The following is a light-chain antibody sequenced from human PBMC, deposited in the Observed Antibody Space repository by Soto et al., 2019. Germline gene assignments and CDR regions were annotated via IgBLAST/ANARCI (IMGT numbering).Light chain of an antibody. V-gene: IGLV2-14*01. Sequence: QSALTQPASVSGSPGQSITISCTGTSSDVGGYNYVSWYQQHPGKAPKLMIYEVSNRPSGVSNRFSGSKSGNTASLTISGLQAEDEADYSCSSYTSSGGVFGGGTKLTVL. CDR2: EVS. CDR1: SSDVGGYNY. CDR3: SSYTSSGGV. J-gene: IGLJ3*02.